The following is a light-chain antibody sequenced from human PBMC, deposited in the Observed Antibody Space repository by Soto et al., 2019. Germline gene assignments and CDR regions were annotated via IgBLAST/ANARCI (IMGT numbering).Light chain of an antibody. V-gene: IGLV2-14*03. CDR3: SSYAISRSVI. Sequence: QSVLTQPASVSGSPGQSIAISCTGTSSDVGAYDFVCWYQQQPGKAPKLMIYDVSNRPSGVSNCFSGSKSGNTASLTIPGLQDEDEDDYYCSSYAISRSVIFGGGTKVTVL. CDR1: SSDVGAYDF. J-gene: IGLJ2*01. CDR2: DVS.